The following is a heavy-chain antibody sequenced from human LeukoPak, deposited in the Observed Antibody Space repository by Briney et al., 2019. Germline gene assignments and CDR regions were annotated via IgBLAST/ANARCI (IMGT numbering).Heavy chain of an antibody. D-gene: IGHD3-3*01. V-gene: IGHV3-53*01. CDR1: GFTVSSNY. CDR2: LYPSGNT. CDR3: ARDRSGYANDAFDF. J-gene: IGHJ3*01. Sequence: PGGSLRLSCAASGFTVSSNYMSWVRQAPGKGLEWVALLYPSGNTYYADSVKGRFTISRDNSKNTLSLQMNSLRAEDTAVYYCARDRSGYANDAFDFWGQGTMVTVSS.